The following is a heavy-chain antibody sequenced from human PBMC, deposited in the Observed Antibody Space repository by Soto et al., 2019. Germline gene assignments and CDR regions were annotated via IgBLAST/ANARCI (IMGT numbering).Heavy chain of an antibody. CDR1: GYSFTAYQ. Sequence: QVQLVQSGAEVKKPGASVKVTCRTSGYSFTAYQMYWVRQAPGQGPEWMGWISPKNGDTNHAQKFRGRVTVTRDMSIRTVYMELGGLTSDDTAVYYCALTISVTATFDYWGQGTLVTVSS. V-gene: IGHV1-2*02. D-gene: IGHD2-21*02. CDR3: ALTISVTATFDY. CDR2: ISPKNGDT. J-gene: IGHJ4*02.